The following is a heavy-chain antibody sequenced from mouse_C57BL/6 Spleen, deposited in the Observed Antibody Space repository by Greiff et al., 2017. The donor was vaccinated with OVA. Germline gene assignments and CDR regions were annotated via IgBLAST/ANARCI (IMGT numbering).Heavy chain of an antibody. V-gene: IGHV1-15*01. CDR3: TRARALWYFDV. J-gene: IGHJ1*03. Sequence: VKLMESGAELVRPGASVTLSCKASGYTFTDYEMHWVKQTPVHGLEWIGAIDPETGGTAYNQKFKGKAILTADKSSSTAYMELRSLTSEDSAVYYCTRARALWYFDVWGTGTTVTVSS. CDR2: IDPETGGT. CDR1: GYTFTDYE. D-gene: IGHD3-3*01.